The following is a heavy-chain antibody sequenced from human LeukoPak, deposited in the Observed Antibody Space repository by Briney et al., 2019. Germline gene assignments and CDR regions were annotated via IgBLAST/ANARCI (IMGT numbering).Heavy chain of an antibody. CDR3: ARASHELLWIVSYWFDP. CDR1: GYTFTGYY. J-gene: IGHJ5*02. D-gene: IGHD2-2*01. V-gene: IGHV1-2*02. Sequence: GAPVKVSCKASGYTFTGYYMHWVRQAPGQGLEWMGWINPNSGGTNYAQKFQGRVTMTRDTSISTAYMELSRLRSDDTAVYYCARASHELLWIVSYWFDPWGQGTLVTVSS. CDR2: INPNSGGT.